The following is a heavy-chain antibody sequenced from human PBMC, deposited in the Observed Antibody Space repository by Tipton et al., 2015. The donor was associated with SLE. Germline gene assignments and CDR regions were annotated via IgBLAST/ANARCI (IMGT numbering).Heavy chain of an antibody. Sequence: TLSLTCTVSGGSISGYYWSWIRQPAGKGLEWIGRVYSSGSTIYNPSIKSRITLSLDTSKNQFSLELSSVTAADTAVYYCAGTNYDVLTGYHRVDTFDIWGQGTMVTVSS. CDR3: AGTNYDVLTGYHRVDTFDI. CDR1: GGSISGYY. D-gene: IGHD3-9*01. CDR2: VYSSGST. V-gene: IGHV4-4*07. J-gene: IGHJ3*02.